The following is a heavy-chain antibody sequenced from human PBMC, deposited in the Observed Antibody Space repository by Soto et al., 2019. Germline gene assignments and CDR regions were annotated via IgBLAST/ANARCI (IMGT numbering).Heavy chain of an antibody. J-gene: IGHJ4*02. Sequence: QVQLVESGGGVVQPGRSLRLSCAASGFTFSNYGMHWVRQAPGKGLEWVAVIVKDGSLQHYGDSVKGRFTISRDNSKNMLFLQMEGLRAEDTAVYYCARDDDFPDNGLDYWGQAILVTVSS. D-gene: IGHD1-1*01. CDR1: GFTFSNYG. V-gene: IGHV3-33*01. CDR3: ARDDDFPDNGLDY. CDR2: IVKDGSLQ.